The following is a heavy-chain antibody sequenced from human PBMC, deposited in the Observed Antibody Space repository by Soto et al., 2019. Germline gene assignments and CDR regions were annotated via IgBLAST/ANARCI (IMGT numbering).Heavy chain of an antibody. J-gene: IGHJ6*03. D-gene: IGHD3-10*01. CDR3: ARHVQPNYYGSGKQYYYYYMDV. Sequence: SETLSLTCPVSGGSISSYYWSWIRQPPGEGLDWIGYIYYSGSTNYNPSLKSRVTISVDTSKNQFSLKLSSVTAADTAVYYCARHVQPNYYGSGKQYYYYYMDVWGKGTTVTVSS. CDR2: IYYSGST. CDR1: GGSISSYY. V-gene: IGHV4-59*08.